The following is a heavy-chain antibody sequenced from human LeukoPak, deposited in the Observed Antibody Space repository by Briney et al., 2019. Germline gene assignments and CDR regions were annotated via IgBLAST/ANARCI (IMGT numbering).Heavy chain of an antibody. CDR3: VKDSPPRYSGSPPAY. Sequence: GGSLRLSCAASGFMFSSNWMSWVRLAPGKGLEWVAHIKEDGTETYYVDSVKGRFTISRDNAKNSLYLQMDSLRVEDTAVYYCVKDSPPRYSGSPPAYWGQGTLVTVSS. D-gene: IGHD1-26*01. CDR2: IKEDGTET. CDR1: GFMFSSNW. V-gene: IGHV3-7*03. J-gene: IGHJ4*02.